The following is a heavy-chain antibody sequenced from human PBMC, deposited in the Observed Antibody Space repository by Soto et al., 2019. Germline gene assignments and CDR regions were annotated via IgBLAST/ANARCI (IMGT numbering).Heavy chain of an antibody. Sequence: PSETLSLTCAVSGYSISSGYYWGWIRQPPGKGLEWIGSIYHSGSTYYNPSLKSRVTISVDTSKNQFSLKLSSVTAADTAVYYCARDGPGSYYTRYYYYYGMDVWGQGTLVTVSS. CDR2: IYHSGST. CDR1: GYSISSGYY. D-gene: IGHD3-10*01. CDR3: ARDGPGSYYTRYYYYYGMDV. V-gene: IGHV4-38-2*02. J-gene: IGHJ6*02.